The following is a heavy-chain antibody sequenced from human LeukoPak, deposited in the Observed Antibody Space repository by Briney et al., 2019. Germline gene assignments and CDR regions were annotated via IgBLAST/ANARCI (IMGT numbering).Heavy chain of an antibody. CDR1: GFTFSSYW. CDR2: IKQDGSEK. D-gene: IGHD6-19*01. V-gene: IGHV3-7*01. Sequence: PGGSLRLSCAASGFTFSSYWMSWVRQAPGKGLEWVANIKQDGSEKYYVDSVKGRFTISRDNAKNSLYLQMNSLSAEDPAVYYCARDVPVAADAFDIWGQGTMVTVSS. J-gene: IGHJ3*02. CDR3: ARDVPVAADAFDI.